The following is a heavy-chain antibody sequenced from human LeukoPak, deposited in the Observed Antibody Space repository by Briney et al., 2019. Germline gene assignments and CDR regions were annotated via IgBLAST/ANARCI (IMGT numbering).Heavy chain of an antibody. Sequence: GGSLRLSCTASGFTFSDYWMTWVRQAPGKGPEWVANIKQDGSQRYYVDSVRGRFTISRDNAKNSLFLQMNGLRAEDTAVYCARRGGSSSRRGPIDYWGQGTLVTVSS. J-gene: IGHJ4*02. V-gene: IGHV3-7*01. CDR3: ARRGGSSSRRGPIDY. CDR1: GFTFSDYW. CDR2: IKQDGSQR. D-gene: IGHD6-6*01.